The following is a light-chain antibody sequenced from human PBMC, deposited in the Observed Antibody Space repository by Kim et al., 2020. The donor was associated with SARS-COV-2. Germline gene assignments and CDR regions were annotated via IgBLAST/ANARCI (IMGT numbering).Light chain of an antibody. CDR1: ETVGTY. V-gene: IGKV3-11*01. CDR2: GAS. J-gene: IGKJ5*01. CDR3: QQHRSWPPIT. Sequence: PAERPTLCRRASETVGTYLCCYQHKPGEAPRLIISGASNRATGVPNRFSGSGSGTDFPLSISNLESEDVAVYYCQQHRSWPPITFGQGTRLEIK.